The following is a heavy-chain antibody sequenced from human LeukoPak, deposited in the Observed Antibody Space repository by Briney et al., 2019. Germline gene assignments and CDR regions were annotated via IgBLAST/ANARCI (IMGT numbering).Heavy chain of an antibody. CDR1: GGSFSGYY. CDR2: ISYTDST. V-gene: IGHV4-34*11. J-gene: IGHJ6*03. CDR3: ARDSGLWFGTQGYYHYMDV. Sequence: SETLSLTYAVYGGSFSGYYWSWVRQPPGKGLEWIGYISYTDSTNYNPSLKSRATISVDMSKNQFSLKLSSVPAADTAVYYCARDSGLWFGTQGYYHYMDVWGKGTTVTISS. D-gene: IGHD3-10*01.